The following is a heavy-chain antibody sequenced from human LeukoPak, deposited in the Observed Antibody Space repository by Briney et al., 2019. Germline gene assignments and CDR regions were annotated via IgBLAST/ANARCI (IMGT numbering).Heavy chain of an antibody. D-gene: IGHD3-16*01. CDR1: SFPVGDNY. V-gene: IGHV3-66*01. Sequence: GGSLRLSCAASSFPVGDNYMTWVRQAPGKGLEWVSVIYNGGTTKYADSVKGRFIISRDNSRNMLYLQMNSLRVEDTAVYYCARWPTMGGRWGQGTLVTVSS. J-gene: IGHJ4*02. CDR2: IYNGGTT. CDR3: ARWPTMGGR.